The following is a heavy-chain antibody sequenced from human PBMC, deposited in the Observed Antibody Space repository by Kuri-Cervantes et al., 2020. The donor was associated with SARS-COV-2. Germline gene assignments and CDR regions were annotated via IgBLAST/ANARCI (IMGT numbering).Heavy chain of an antibody. Sequence: GSLRLSCSVSGYSITNGYYWGWIRQPPGKGLEWIGSVYHSGETYYNPSLKSRVTISVDTSKNQFSLKLSSVTAADTAVYYCARVRSSSPGPLDYWGQGTLVTVSS. CDR2: VYHSGET. J-gene: IGHJ4*02. CDR1: GYSITNGYY. CDR3: ARVRSSSPGPLDY. V-gene: IGHV4-38-2*02. D-gene: IGHD6-6*01.